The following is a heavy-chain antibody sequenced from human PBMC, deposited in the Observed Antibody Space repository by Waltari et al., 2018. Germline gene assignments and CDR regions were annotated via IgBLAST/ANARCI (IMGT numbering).Heavy chain of an antibody. CDR2: LFDDGTT. D-gene: IGHD7-27*01. Sequence: EVQLVESGGGCIVPGGSLDLSWAVSGFSVSTNSMSWVRQRPGKGLEWVSVLFDDGTTHYADFAKGRFSISRDNSKNTLYLQMNALRVEDTAVYFCAREHWGSLDFWGQGTLVTVSS. CDR1: GFSVSTNS. J-gene: IGHJ4*02. V-gene: IGHV3-53*01. CDR3: AREHWGSLDF.